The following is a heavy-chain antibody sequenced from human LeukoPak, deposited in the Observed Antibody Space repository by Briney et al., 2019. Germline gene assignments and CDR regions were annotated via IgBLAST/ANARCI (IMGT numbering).Heavy chain of an antibody. D-gene: IGHD2-21*01. J-gene: IGHJ4*02. Sequence: GGSLRLSCAASGFTFSDYYMSWIRQAPGNGLEWVSTVRVNGRSTYYADSVKGRFTISRDNSKNTLYLQMNSLRAEDTALYYCAKPGEASNYYFDYWGQGALVTVSS. CDR2: VRVNGRST. V-gene: IGHV3-23*01. CDR3: AKPGEASNYYFDY. CDR1: GFTFSDYY.